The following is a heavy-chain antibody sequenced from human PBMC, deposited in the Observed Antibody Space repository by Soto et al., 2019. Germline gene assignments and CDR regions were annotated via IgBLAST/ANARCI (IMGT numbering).Heavy chain of an antibody. V-gene: IGHV3-23*01. J-gene: IGHJ4*02. CDR3: ANAPVGYCTN. CDR2: ISGSGGST. D-gene: IGHD2-8*01. CDR1: GFTFSGYS. Sequence: PGGSMRLSCAAAGFTFSGYSMSWVRQAPGKGLEWVSAISGSGGSTYYADSVKGRFTISRDNSKNTLYLQMNSLRAEDTAVYYCANAPVGYCTNWGQGTLVTVSS.